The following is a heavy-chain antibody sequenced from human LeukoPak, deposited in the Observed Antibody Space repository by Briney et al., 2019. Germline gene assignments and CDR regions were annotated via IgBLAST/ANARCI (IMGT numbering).Heavy chain of an antibody. CDR1: GFIFTNAW. Sequence: GGSLRLSRASSGFIFTNAWMSWVRPAPGRGLEGVGRIKSNPSEGTTDSAAPVKGRFTISRDDSKNTLYLQMSSLSIEDTDVYYCTTLSHDIHYWGQGTLVTVSS. V-gene: IGHV3-15*05. CDR3: TTLSHDIHY. J-gene: IGHJ4*02. D-gene: IGHD3-9*01. CDR2: IKSNPSEGTT.